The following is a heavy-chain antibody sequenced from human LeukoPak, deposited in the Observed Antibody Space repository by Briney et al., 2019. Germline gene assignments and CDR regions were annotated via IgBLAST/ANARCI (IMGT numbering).Heavy chain of an antibody. CDR2: MNPNSGNT. V-gene: IGHV1-8*03. D-gene: IGHD3-3*01. J-gene: IGHJ5*02. Sequence: ASVKVSCKASGGTFSSYAINWVRQATGQGLEWMGWMNPNSGNTGYAQKFQGRVTITRNTSISTAYMELSSLRSEDTAVYYCARGPHRRTYDRDNWFDPWGQGTLVTVSS. CDR1: GGTFSSYA. CDR3: ARGPHRRTYDRDNWFDP.